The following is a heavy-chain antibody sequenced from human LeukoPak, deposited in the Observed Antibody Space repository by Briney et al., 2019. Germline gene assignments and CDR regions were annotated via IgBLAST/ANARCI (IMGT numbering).Heavy chain of an antibody. V-gene: IGHV5-51*01. J-gene: IGHJ4*02. CDR2: IYPGDSDT. CDR1: GYSFTSYW. D-gene: IGHD5-24*01. Sequence: KGGESLKISCKGSGYSFTSYWIGWVRQMPGKGLEWMGIIYPGDSDTRYSPSFQGQVTISADKSISTAYLQWSSLKASDTAMYYCARPPRDGYNSFYFDYWGQGTLVTVSS. CDR3: ARPPRDGYNSFYFDY.